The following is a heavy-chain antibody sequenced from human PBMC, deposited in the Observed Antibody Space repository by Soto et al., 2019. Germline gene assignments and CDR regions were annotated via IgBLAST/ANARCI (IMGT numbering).Heavy chain of an antibody. Sequence: PGGSLRLSCAASGFTFSSYAMSWVRQAPGKGLEWVSAISGSGGSTYYADSVKGRFTISRDNSKNTLYLQMNSLRAEDTAVYYCAKVLRGYDFWSGYPFDYWGQGTLVTVSS. CDR3: AKVLRGYDFWSGYPFDY. CDR1: GFTFSSYA. J-gene: IGHJ4*02. D-gene: IGHD3-3*01. CDR2: ISGSGGST. V-gene: IGHV3-23*01.